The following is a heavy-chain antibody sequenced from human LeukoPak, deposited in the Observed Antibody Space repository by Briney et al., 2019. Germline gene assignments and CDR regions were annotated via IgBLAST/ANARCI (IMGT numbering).Heavy chain of an antibody. CDR2: ISWNSGSI. CDR3: ARVGNEYTYGYTAFDI. J-gene: IGHJ3*02. Sequence: PGRSLRLSCAASGFTFDDYAMHWVRQAPGKGLEWVSGISWNSGSIGYADSVKGRFTISRDNAKNSLYLQINSLRDEDTAVYYCARVGNEYTYGYTAFDIWGQGTMVFISS. CDR1: GFTFDDYA. D-gene: IGHD5-18*01. V-gene: IGHV3-9*01.